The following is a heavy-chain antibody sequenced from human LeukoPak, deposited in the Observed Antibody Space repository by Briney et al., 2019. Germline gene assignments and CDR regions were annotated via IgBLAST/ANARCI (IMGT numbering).Heavy chain of an antibody. V-gene: IGHV3-73*01. CDR3: ARGPDYYGSGTYVS. CDR1: GFTFSGSA. J-gene: IGHJ5*02. CDR2: IRSKANNYAT. Sequence: GGSLKLSCAASGFTFSGSAMHWDRQASGKGLEWVGRIRSKANNYATAYAASVRGRFTISRDDSKNTAYLQMDSLTAEDTAVYYCARGPDYYGSGTYVSWGQGTLVTVSS. D-gene: IGHD3-10*01.